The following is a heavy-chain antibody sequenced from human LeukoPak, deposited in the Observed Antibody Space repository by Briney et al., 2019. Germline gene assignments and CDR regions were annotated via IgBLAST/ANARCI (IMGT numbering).Heavy chain of an antibody. V-gene: IGHV6-1*01. D-gene: IGHD2-2*01. CDR1: GDSVSAYSAG. CDR3: ASSPPDIVVVPAANGYFQH. J-gene: IGHJ1*01. CDR2: TYYRSKWYI. Sequence: SQTLSLTCAISGDSVSAYSAGWNWIRQSPSRGLEWLGRTYYRSKWYIDYAVSVKSRISINPDTSKNQFSLQLDSVTPEDTAVYYCASSPPDIVVVPAANGYFQHWGQGTLVTVSS.